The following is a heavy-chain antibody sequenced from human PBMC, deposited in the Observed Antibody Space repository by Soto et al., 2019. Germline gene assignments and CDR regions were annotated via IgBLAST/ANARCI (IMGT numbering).Heavy chain of an antibody. V-gene: IGHV1-18*01. CDR1: GYTFTSYG. Sequence: ASVKVSCKASGYTFTSYGISWVRQAPGQGLEWMGWISAYNGNTNYAQKLQGRVTISVDKSKNQFSLKLSSVTAADTAVYYCARVSAVTTLDYWGQGTLVTVSS. CDR2: ISAYNGNT. CDR3: ARVSAVTTLDY. D-gene: IGHD4-17*01. J-gene: IGHJ4*02.